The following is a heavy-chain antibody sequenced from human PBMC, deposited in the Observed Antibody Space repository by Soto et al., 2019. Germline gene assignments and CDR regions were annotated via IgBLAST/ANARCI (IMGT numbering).Heavy chain of an antibody. D-gene: IGHD3-3*01. Sequence: QLHLVQSGAVVKKPGASVTVSCSASGYPVTAYYMHWVRQAPGRGLEWMGGINAATGAAKYTQTFQGRRTMTRDTSTSTVFMELSGLTSEDTAVSYCARGGGVGVAGSAAFDMWGQGTLVTVSS. V-gene: IGHV1-2*02. J-gene: IGHJ3*02. CDR3: ARGGGVGVAGSAAFDM. CDR2: INAATGAA. CDR1: GYPVTAYY.